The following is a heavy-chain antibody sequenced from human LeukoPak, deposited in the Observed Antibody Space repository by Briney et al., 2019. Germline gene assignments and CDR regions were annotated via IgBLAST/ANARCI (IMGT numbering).Heavy chain of an antibody. Sequence: GGTLRLSCAASGFTFSSYWMSWVRQAPGKGLEWVANIKQEGSEKYYGDSVKGRFTISRDNAKNSLYLQMNSLRAEDTAVYYCARVSDYDFWSGFLDAFDMWGQGTMVTVSS. D-gene: IGHD3-3*01. V-gene: IGHV3-7*01. CDR3: ARVSDYDFWSGFLDAFDM. J-gene: IGHJ3*02. CDR1: GFTFSSYW. CDR2: IKQEGSEK.